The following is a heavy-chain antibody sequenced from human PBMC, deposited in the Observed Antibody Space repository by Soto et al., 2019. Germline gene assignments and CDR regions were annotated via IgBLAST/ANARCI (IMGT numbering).Heavy chain of an antibody. CDR3: ARSGVWGSYRYTNYFDY. J-gene: IGHJ4*02. CDR2: IYHSGST. D-gene: IGHD3-16*02. CDR1: GGSISSSNW. Sequence: SQTLSLTCAVSGGSISSSNWWSWVRQPPGKGLEWIGEIYHSGSTNYNPSLKSRVTISVDKSKNQFSLKLSSVTAADTAVYYCARSGVWGSYRYTNYFDYWGQGTLVTVSS. V-gene: IGHV4-4*02.